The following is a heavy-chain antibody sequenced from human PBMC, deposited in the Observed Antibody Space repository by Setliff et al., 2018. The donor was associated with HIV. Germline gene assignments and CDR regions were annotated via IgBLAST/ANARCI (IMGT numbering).Heavy chain of an antibody. D-gene: IGHD6-13*01. CDR1: GYTFSTYW. J-gene: IGHJ3*02. CDR2: IYPDKSDT. V-gene: IGHV5-51*01. Sequence: GESLKISCQGSGYTFSTYWIAWVRQTPGKGMDWVGLIYPDKSDTKYRPSLQGQVTISADKSIATAYLQWSSLKASDTAMYYCARQWLAAAGTLDDAFDIWGQGTMVTVSS. CDR3: ARQWLAAAGTLDDAFDI.